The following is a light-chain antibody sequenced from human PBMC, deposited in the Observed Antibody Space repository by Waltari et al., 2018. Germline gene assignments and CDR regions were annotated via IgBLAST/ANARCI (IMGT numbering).Light chain of an antibody. CDR3: TSYASSSTLV. Sequence: QSALTQPASVSGSPGQSITISCTGISSDVGGYNYVSWYQQHPGKAPKVMIYDVGYRPSGVHSLFSGSKSGNTASLTISGLQAEDDADYYCTSYASSSTLVFGGGTKLTVL. V-gene: IGLV2-14*03. J-gene: IGLJ2*01. CDR2: DVG. CDR1: SSDVGGYNY.